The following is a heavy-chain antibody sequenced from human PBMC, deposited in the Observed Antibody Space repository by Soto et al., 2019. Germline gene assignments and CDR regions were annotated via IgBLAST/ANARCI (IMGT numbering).Heavy chain of an antibody. CDR3: ARGGVWGGLYDSWSGYYGLFDY. CDR1: GDSVSSNSAA. CDR2: TYYRSKWYN. V-gene: IGHV6-1*01. Sequence: SQTLSLTCAISGDSVSSNSAAWNWIRQSPSRGLEWLGRTYYRSKWYNDYAVSVKSRITINPDTSKNQFSLQLNSVTPEDTAVYYCARGGVWGGLYDSWSGYYGLFDYWGQGTLVTVSS. J-gene: IGHJ4*02. D-gene: IGHD3-3*01.